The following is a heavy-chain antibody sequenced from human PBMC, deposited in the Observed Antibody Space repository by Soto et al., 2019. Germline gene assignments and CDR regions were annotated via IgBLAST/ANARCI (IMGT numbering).Heavy chain of an antibody. Sequence: SETLSLTCTVSGGSISSSSYYWGWIRQPPGKGLEWIGSIYYSGSTYYNPSLKSRVTISVDTSKNQFSLKLSSVTAADTAVYYCARNLGYCSSTSCYSYYYYYMDVWGKGTTVTVSS. V-gene: IGHV4-39*01. CDR1: GGSISSSSYY. CDR3: ARNLGYCSSTSCYSYYYYYMDV. J-gene: IGHJ6*03. D-gene: IGHD2-2*02. CDR2: IYYSGST.